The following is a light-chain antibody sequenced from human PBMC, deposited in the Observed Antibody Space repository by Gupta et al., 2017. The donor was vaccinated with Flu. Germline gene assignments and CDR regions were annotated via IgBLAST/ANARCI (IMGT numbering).Light chain of an antibody. Sequence: DIVVTQSPLSLPVTPGEPASISCRSSRSLLHSNGYNYLDWYVQEPGQSPQLLIYLGSNRASGVPDRFTGSGSGIDFTLKISRVEAEDVGVYYCRQVLQTPPWTFGQGTTVEIK. CDR2: LGS. CDR1: RSLLHSNGYNY. J-gene: IGKJ1*01. V-gene: IGKV2-28*01. CDR3: RQVLQTPPWT.